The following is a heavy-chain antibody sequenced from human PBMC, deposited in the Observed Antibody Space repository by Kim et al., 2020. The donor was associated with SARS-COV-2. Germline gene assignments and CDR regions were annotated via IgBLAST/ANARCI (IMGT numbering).Heavy chain of an antibody. CDR3: ARRSLGYCTNGVGYEGFDY. V-gene: IGHV4-59*08. J-gene: IGHJ4*02. Sequence: SRVTISVDTSKNQFSRKLSSVTAADTAVYYCARRSLGYCTNGVGYEGFDYWGQGTLVTVSS. D-gene: IGHD2-8*01.